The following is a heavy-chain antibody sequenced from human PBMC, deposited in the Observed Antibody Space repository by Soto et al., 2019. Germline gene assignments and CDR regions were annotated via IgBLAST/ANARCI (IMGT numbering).Heavy chain of an antibody. J-gene: IGHJ6*02. CDR1: GGTFTSYY. CDR2: INPSGGST. CDR3: ATLTNGVSRAKSYYYGMDV. Sequence: ASVKVSCKASGGTFTSYYMHWVRHAPGQGLEWMGIINPSGGSTSYAQKFQGRVTMTRDTSTSTVYMELSSLRSEDTAVYYCATLTNGVSRAKSYYYGMDVWGQGTTVTVSS. D-gene: IGHD2-8*01. V-gene: IGHV1-46*01.